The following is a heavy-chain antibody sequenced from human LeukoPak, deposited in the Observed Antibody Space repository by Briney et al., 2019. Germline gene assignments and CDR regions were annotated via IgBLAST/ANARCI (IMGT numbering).Heavy chain of an antibody. J-gene: IGHJ6*03. D-gene: IGHD1-26*01. CDR3: ARDPYSGSYVDYYYYYMDV. CDR1: GFTFSNFG. V-gene: IGHV3-30*02. Sequence: GGSLRLSCAASGFTFSNFGIHWVRQAPGKGLQWVAFIRYDGSNRYYAGSVKGRFTISRDNAKNSLYLLMNSLRAEDTAVYYCARDPYSGSYVDYYYYYMDVWGKGTTVTIFS. CDR2: IRYDGSNR.